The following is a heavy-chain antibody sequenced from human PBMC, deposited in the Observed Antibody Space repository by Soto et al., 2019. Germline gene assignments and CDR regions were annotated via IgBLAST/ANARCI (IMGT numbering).Heavy chain of an antibody. Sequence: TLSLTCTVSGDSISRSAYYWSWLRQHPGKGLEWIGYIYYTGNTHYNPSLKSRVTLSVDTSKSQFSLRLNSVTAADTAIYYCAREFQSRFGPWGQGTPVTVSS. CDR2: IYYTGNT. J-gene: IGHJ5*02. CDR1: GDSISRSAYY. V-gene: IGHV4-31*03. CDR3: AREFQSRFGP.